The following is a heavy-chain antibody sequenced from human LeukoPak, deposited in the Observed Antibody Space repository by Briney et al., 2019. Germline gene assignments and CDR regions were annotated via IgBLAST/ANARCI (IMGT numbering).Heavy chain of an antibody. V-gene: IGHV4-4*07. Sequence: PSETLSLTCTVSGGSISSYYWSWVRQPAGKGLEWIGRIYSSGSTNYNPSLESRVTMSVDTSRNQFSLKLSSSVTAADTAVYYCARDSQKYYDFWSGYLGWFDPWGQGTLVTVSS. CDR3: ARDSQKYYDFWSGYLGWFDP. J-gene: IGHJ5*02. CDR2: IYSSGST. D-gene: IGHD3-3*01. CDR1: GGSISSYY.